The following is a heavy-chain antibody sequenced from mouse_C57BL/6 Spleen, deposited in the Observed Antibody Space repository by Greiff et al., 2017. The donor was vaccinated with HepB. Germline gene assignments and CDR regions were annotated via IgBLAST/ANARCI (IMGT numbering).Heavy chain of an antibody. CDR1: GYTFTDYN. J-gene: IGHJ3*01. D-gene: IGHD2-4*01. CDR2: INPNNGGT. CDR3: ASRLRAWFAY. Sequence: VQLQQSGPELVKPGASVKIPCKASGYTFTDYNMDWVKQSHGKSLEWIGDINPNNGGTIYNQKFKGKATLTVDKSSSTAYMELRSLTSEDTAVYYCASRLRAWFAYWGQGTLVTVSA. V-gene: IGHV1-18*01.